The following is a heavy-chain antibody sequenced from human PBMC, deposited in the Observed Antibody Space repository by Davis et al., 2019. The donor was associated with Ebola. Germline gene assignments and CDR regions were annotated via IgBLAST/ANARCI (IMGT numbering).Heavy chain of an antibody. CDR1: GFTFSGSA. Sequence: PGGSLRLSCAASGFTFSGSAMHWVRQASGKGLEWVGRIRSKANSYATAYAASVKGRFTISRDDSKNTAYLQMNSLRTEDTALYYCIRLYGNGWTGVDYWGQGTLVTVSS. D-gene: IGHD6-19*01. V-gene: IGHV3-73*01. CDR2: IRSKANSYAT. J-gene: IGHJ4*02. CDR3: IRLYGNGWTGVDY.